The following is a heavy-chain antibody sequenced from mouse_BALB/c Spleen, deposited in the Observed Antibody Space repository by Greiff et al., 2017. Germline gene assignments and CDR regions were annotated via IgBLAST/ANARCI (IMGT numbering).Heavy chain of an antibody. D-gene: IGHD1-1*01. V-gene: IGHV3-2*02. J-gene: IGHJ3*01. CDR1: GYSITSDYA. CDR2: ISYSGST. Sequence: DVQLQESGPGLVKPSQSLSLTCTVTGYSITSDYAWNWIRQFPGNKLEWMGYISYSGSTSYNPSLKSRISITRDTSKNQFFLQLNSVTTEDTATYYCARDYGSSYGGWFAYWGQGTLVTVSA. CDR3: ARDYGSSYGGWFAY.